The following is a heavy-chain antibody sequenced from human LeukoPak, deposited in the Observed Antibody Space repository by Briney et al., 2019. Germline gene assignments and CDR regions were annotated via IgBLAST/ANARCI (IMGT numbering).Heavy chain of an antibody. Sequence: PGGSLRLSCAASGFTFSSYGMHWVRQAPGKGLEWVAVISYDGSNKYYADSVKGRFTISRDNSKNTLYLQMNSLRAEDTAVYYCAKVPGAFDIWGQGTMVTVSS. V-gene: IGHV3-30*18. J-gene: IGHJ3*02. CDR2: ISYDGSNK. CDR1: GFTFSSYG. CDR3: AKVPGAFDI.